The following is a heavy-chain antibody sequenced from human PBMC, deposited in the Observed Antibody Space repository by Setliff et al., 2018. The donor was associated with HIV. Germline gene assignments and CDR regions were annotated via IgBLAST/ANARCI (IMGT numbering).Heavy chain of an antibody. CDR2: INSNSGVT. J-gene: IGHJ6*03. D-gene: IGHD7-27*01. CDR1: GYTFTGYY. V-gene: IGHV1-2*02. CDR3: VRDRTHQNWGSRGYYYMDV. Sequence: ASVKVSCKASGYTFTGYYVHWVRQAPGQGLEWMGWINSNSGVTSYAQMRDRVSMTRDTSISTVYMELSRLISDDTAVYYCVRDRTHQNWGSRGYYYMDVWGKGTTVTVSS.